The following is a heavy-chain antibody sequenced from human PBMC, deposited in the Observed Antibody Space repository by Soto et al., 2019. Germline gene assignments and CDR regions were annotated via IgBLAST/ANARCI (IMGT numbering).Heavy chain of an antibody. CDR3: AKDFEGRIAAERMFYYYGMDV. Sequence: QAPGRGLEWVAAIGGSGSGGAIYYADSVKGRFTISRDNYKNTLYLQMNSLRAEDTAVYYCAKDFEGRIAAERMFYYYGMDVWGQGTTVTVFS. V-gene: IGHV3-23*01. CDR2: IGGSGSGGAI. J-gene: IGHJ6*02. D-gene: IGHD6-13*01.